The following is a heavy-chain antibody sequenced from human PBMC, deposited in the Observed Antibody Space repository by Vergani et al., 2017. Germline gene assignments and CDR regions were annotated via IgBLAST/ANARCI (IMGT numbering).Heavy chain of an antibody. Sequence: QVQLQEPGPGLVKPSQTLSLTCTVSGGSISSGDYYWSWIRQPPGKGLEWIGYIYYSGSTYYNPSLKSRVTISVDTSKNQFSLKLSSVTAADTAVYYCARIYSSGWYGYYFDYWGQGTLVTVSS. D-gene: IGHD6-19*01. V-gene: IGHV4-30-4*08. CDR2: IYYSGST. J-gene: IGHJ4*02. CDR1: GGSISSGDYY. CDR3: ARIYSSGWYGYYFDY.